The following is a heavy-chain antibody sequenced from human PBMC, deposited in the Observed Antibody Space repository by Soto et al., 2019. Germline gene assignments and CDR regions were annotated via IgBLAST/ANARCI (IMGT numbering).Heavy chain of an antibody. CDR3: ASRSGSGSSYYFDY. V-gene: IGHV4-59*01. D-gene: IGHD3-10*01. J-gene: IGHJ4*02. Sequence: RSLTCTVSGGSISSYYWSWIRQPPGKGLEWIGYIYYSGSTNYNPSLKSRVTISVDTSKNQFSLKLSSVTAADTAVYYCASRSGSGSSYYFDYWGQGTLVTVSS. CDR1: GGSISSYY. CDR2: IYYSGST.